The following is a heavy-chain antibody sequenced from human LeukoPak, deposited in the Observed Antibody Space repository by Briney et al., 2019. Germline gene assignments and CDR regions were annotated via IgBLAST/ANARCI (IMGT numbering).Heavy chain of an antibody. CDR2: ISYDGSNK. Sequence: GRSLRLSCAASGFTFSSYGMHWVRQAPGKGLEWVAVISYDGSNKYYADSVKGRFTISRDNSKNTLYLQMNSLRAEDTAVYYCAKDLRSQEYYGSGSYYRPQRGCGMDVWGQGTTVTVSS. J-gene: IGHJ6*02. D-gene: IGHD3-10*01. V-gene: IGHV3-30*18. CDR1: GFTFSSYG. CDR3: AKDLRSQEYYGSGSYYRPQRGCGMDV.